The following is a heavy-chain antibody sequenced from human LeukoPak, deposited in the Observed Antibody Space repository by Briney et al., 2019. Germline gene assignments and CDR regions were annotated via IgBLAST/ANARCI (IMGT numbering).Heavy chain of an antibody. CDR3: ASQSPHYYGSGSYKY. Sequence: SETLSLTCTVSGGSISSTSYYWGWIRQPPGKGLDWIGSIYYTGSTYYNPSLKSRVTTSVDTSKNQFSLKLSSVTAADTAVYYCASQSPHYYGSGSYKYWGQGTLVTVSS. CDR1: GGSISSTSYY. J-gene: IGHJ4*02. CDR2: IYYTGST. D-gene: IGHD3-10*01. V-gene: IGHV4-39*01.